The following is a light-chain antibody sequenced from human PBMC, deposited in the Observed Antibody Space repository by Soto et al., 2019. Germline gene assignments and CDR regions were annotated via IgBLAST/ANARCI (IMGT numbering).Light chain of an antibody. J-gene: IGKJ3*01. Sequence: EIVMTQSPDTLSVSPGERATLSCRASPSVSSNLSWYQQKPGQAPRLLIYGASTRATGNSARFSCSGSATEFSPTISSLQSEDFAVYYCRQYKNWPTFGHGTKMDIK. CDR1: PSVSSN. V-gene: IGKV3-15*01. CDR3: RQYKNWPT. CDR2: GAS.